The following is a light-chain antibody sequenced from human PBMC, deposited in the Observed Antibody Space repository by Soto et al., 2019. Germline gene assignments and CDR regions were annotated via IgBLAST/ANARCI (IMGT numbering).Light chain of an antibody. CDR1: QGITTD. V-gene: IGKV1-6*01. J-gene: IGKJ1*01. CDR2: AAS. Sequence: AIQMTQSPSSLSASVGDRVTITCRASQGITTDLNWYQQKPGKAPKLLISAASSLQSGVPSRFSGSGSGTDFTLTISSLQPEDFATYYCLQDYNYPRTVGQGTKVEIK. CDR3: LQDYNYPRT.